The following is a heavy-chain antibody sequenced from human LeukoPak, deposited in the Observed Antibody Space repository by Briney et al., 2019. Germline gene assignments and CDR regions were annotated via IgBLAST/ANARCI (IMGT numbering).Heavy chain of an antibody. D-gene: IGHD6-19*01. CDR2: IYPDDSDT. CDR3: ARSVAAPQAEYFQV. V-gene: IGHV5-51*01. CDR1: GYNFRTYW. Sequence: GESLKISCQTSGYNFRTYWIGWVRQMPGKGLEWMGTIYPDDSDTKYSPSFQGQVTISADKSISTTYLQWTSLTASDTAMYYCARSVAAPQAEYFQVWGKGTLVTVSA. J-gene: IGHJ1*01.